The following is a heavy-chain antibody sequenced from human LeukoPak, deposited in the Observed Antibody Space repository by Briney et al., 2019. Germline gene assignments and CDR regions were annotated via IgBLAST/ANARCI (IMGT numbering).Heavy chain of an antibody. Sequence: GGSLRLSCAASGFTFSSYAMHWVRQAPGKGLEWVAVISYDGSNKYYADSVKGRFTISRDNSKNTLYLQMNSLRAEDTAVYYCARDWGYTGGHVWGQGTTVTVSS. D-gene: IGHD5-24*01. CDR1: GFTFSSYA. J-gene: IGHJ6*02. CDR3: ARDWGYTGGHV. CDR2: ISYDGSNK. V-gene: IGHV3-30*04.